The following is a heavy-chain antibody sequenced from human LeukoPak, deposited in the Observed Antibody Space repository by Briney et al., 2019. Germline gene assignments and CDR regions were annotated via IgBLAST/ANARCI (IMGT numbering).Heavy chain of an antibody. Sequence: GGSMRLSCAASGFTVSANFMSWVRQAPGKGLEWVSVIYTGGSTYYADSVKGRFTISRDDSKNTLYLQVNSLRAEDTAVYFCARTPGTDYFDYWGQGTLVTVSS. J-gene: IGHJ4*02. V-gene: IGHV3-53*01. CDR2: IYTGGST. CDR3: ARTPGTDYFDY. CDR1: GFTVSANF. D-gene: IGHD1-1*01.